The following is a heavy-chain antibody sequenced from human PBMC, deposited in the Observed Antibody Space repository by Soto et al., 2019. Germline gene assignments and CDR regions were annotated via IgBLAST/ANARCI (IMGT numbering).Heavy chain of an antibody. CDR3: ARDCSYYDSSGCFDY. CDR2: ISAYNGNT. V-gene: IGHV1-18*01. J-gene: IGHJ4*02. D-gene: IGHD3-22*01. CDR1: GYTFTSYG. Sequence: ASVKVSCKASGYTFTSYGISWVRQAPGQGLEWMGWISAYNGNTNYAQKLQGRVTMTTDTSTSTAYMELRSLRSDDTAVYYCARDCSYYDSSGCFDYWGQGTLVTVSS.